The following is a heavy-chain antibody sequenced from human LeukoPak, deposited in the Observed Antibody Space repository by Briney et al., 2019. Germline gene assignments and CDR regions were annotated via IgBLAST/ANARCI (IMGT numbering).Heavy chain of an antibody. CDR3: ARATYNVYYYYYGMDV. J-gene: IGHJ6*04. V-gene: IGHV4-59*01. D-gene: IGHD5-24*01. CDR2: IYYSGST. CDR1: GGSISSYY. Sequence: PSETLSLTCTVPGGSISSYYWSWIRQPPGKGLEWIGYIYYSGSTNYNPSLRSRVTISVDTSKNQFSLKLSSVTAADTAVYYCARATYNVYYYYYGMDVWGKGTTVTVSS.